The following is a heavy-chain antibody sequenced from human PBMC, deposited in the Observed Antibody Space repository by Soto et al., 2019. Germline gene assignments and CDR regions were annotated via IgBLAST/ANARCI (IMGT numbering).Heavy chain of an antibody. D-gene: IGHD6-19*01. CDR1: GGSISSSSPY. CDR3: ATGYGCSWYDY. CDR2: IYYTGIT. J-gene: IGHJ4*02. V-gene: IGHV4-39*01. Sequence: QLQLQESGPGLVKPSETLSLTCGVSGGSISSSSPYWGWIRQPPGKGLQWIGNIYYTGITYFNPYPTSQVTISVETSKKRFFLKLTSETAKDTVVYYCATGYGCSWYDYWGQGTLVAVAS.